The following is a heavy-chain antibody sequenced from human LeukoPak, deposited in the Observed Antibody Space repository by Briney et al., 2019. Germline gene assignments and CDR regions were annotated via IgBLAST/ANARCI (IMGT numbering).Heavy chain of an antibody. J-gene: IGHJ3*02. CDR1: GGSISSYY. D-gene: IGHD3-10*01. V-gene: IGHV4-4*07. CDR2: IYTSGST. Sequence: PSESLSLTCTVSGGSISSYYWSWIRQPAGKGLEWIGRIYTSGSTNYNPSLKSRVTMSVDTSKNQFSLKLRSVTAADTAVYYCARERLWFGELGDAFDIWGQGTMVTVSS. CDR3: ARERLWFGELGDAFDI.